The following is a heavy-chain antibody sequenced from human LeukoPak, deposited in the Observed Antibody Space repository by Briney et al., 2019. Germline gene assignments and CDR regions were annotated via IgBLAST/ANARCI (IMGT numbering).Heavy chain of an antibody. CDR3: ARGGGDCGGDCSAYYFDH. V-gene: IGHV4-59*01. CDR2: VYYSGST. CDR1: GGSISSYY. Sequence: PSETLSLTCSVSGGSISSYYWNWIRQPPGKGLEWIGYVYYSGSTTYNPSLMSRVTISVDTSKTHFSLKLSSVTAADTAVYYCARGGGDCGGDCSAYYFDHWGQGTLVTVSS. J-gene: IGHJ4*02. D-gene: IGHD2-21*02.